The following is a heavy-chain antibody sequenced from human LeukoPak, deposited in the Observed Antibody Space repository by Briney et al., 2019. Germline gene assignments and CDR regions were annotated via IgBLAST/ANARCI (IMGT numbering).Heavy chain of an antibody. CDR1: GGSISSYY. CDR3: ASRSSGYSYGIDY. Sequence: PSETLSLTCTVSGGSISSYYWSWIRQPPGKGLEWIGYIHYSGSTNYNPSLKSRVTISVDTSKNQFSLKLSSVTAADTAVYYCASRSSGYSYGIDYWGQGTLVTVSS. V-gene: IGHV4-59*01. D-gene: IGHD5-18*01. J-gene: IGHJ4*02. CDR2: IHYSGST.